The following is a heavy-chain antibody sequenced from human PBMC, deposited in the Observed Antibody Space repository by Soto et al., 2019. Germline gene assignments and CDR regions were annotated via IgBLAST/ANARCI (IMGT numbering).Heavy chain of an antibody. V-gene: IGHV1-2*04. CDR2: INPNSGGT. CDR3: ARAGYSSGWYFVDY. CDR1: GYTFTGYY. Sequence: ASVKVSCKASGYTFTGYYMHWVRQAPGQGLEWMGWINPNSGGTNYAQKFQGWVTMTRDTSISTAYMELSRLRSDDTAVCYCARAGYSSGWYFVDYWGQGTLVTVSS. D-gene: IGHD6-19*01. J-gene: IGHJ4*02.